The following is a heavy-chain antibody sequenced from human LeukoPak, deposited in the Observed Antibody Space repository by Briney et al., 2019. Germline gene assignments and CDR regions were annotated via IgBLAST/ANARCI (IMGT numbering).Heavy chain of an antibody. D-gene: IGHD7-27*01. V-gene: IGHV3-66*01. CDR1: GFTVSNNY. CDR3: AREATWGAFDI. CDR2: LYSGGNT. J-gene: IGHJ3*02. Sequence: GGSLRLSCAASGFTVSNNYMSWVRQAPGKGLEWVSALYSGGNTYYADSVKGRFTISRDNSKNTLFLQMNSLRVEDTAVYYWAREATWGAFDIWGQGAMVTVSS.